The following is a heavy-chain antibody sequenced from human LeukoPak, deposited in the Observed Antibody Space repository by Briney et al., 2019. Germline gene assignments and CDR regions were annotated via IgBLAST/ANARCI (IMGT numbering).Heavy chain of an antibody. CDR3: ARDYYGSVDY. V-gene: IGHV3-48*02. CDR2: ISSGSSTI. Sequence: GGSLRLSCAASGFTFSTYSMNWVRQAPGKGLEWVSYISSGSSTIYYVDSVKGRFTISRDNAKNSLYLQMNSLRDEDTAVYYCARDYYGSVDYWGQGTLVTVSP. D-gene: IGHD3-10*01. CDR1: GFTFSTYS. J-gene: IGHJ4*02.